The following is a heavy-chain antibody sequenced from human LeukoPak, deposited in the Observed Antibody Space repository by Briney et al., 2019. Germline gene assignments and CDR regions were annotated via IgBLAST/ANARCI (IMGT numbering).Heavy chain of an antibody. CDR3: TAEDGVHSGSYLGFDY. CDR2: IKSKTDGGTT. D-gene: IGHD1-26*01. J-gene: IGHJ4*02. V-gene: IGHV3-15*01. CDR1: GFTFSNAW. Sequence: GGSLRLSCAASGFTFSNAWMSWVRQAPGKGLEWVGRIKSKTDGGTTDYAAPVKGRFTISRDDSKNTLYLQMNSLKTEDTAVYYCTAEDGVHSGSYLGFDYWGQGTLVTVSS.